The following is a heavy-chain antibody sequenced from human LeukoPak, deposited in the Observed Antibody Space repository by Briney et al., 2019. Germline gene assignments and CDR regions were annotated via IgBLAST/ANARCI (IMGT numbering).Heavy chain of an antibody. Sequence: SETLSLTCTVSGGSISSGNYYWSWIRQPAGKGLEWIGRIYTSGSTNYNPSLKSRVTISVDTSKNQFSLKLSSVTAADTAVYYCARVFEGAEIPPLNAFDIWGQGTMVTVSS. D-gene: IGHD3-3*01. V-gene: IGHV4-61*02. CDR3: ARVFEGAEIPPLNAFDI. CDR1: GGSISSGNYY. J-gene: IGHJ3*02. CDR2: IYTSGST.